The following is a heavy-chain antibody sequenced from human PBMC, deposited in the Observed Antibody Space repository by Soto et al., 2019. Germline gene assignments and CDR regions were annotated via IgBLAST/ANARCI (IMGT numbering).Heavy chain of an antibody. V-gene: IGHV4-38-2*01. CDR3: ARVGAWVPYYYDSSPYTFENWFDP. J-gene: IGHJ5*02. CDR1: GYSISSGYY. CDR2: IYHGGST. D-gene: IGHD3-22*01. Sequence: PSETLSLTCAVSGYSISSGYYWGWLRQPPWKGLEGIGSIYHGGSTYYNPSLNSRVTLSIDMTNNHVSLILNSVTAADTAVYYCARVGAWVPYYYDSSPYTFENWFDPWGQGTLVTVSS.